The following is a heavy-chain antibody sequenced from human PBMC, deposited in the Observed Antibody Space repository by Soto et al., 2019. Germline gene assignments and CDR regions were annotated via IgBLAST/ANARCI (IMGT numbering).Heavy chain of an antibody. CDR1: GFTFSNYW. D-gene: IGHD2-8*02. Sequence: EVQVVESGGGLVQPGGSLRLSCAASGFTFSNYWMTWVRQAPGKGLEWVANIKQDASENFYVDSVKGRFTISRDNAKNSLYLLMNSLRVEDTAVYYCARDSGPRGYDAFDIWGQGTMVTVSS. V-gene: IGHV3-7*04. J-gene: IGHJ3*02. CDR3: ARDSGPRGYDAFDI. CDR2: IKQDASEN.